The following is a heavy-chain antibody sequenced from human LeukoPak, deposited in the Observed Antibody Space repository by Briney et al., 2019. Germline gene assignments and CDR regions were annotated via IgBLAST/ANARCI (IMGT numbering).Heavy chain of an antibody. D-gene: IGHD6-19*01. J-gene: IGHJ4*02. CDR1: GFTFGDYA. Sequence: GGSLRLSCTASGFTFGDYAMSWFRQAPGKGLEWVGFIRSKAYGGTTEYAASVKGRFTISRDDSKSIAYLQMNSLKTEDTAVYYCTKELDSSGWCDFDYWGQGTLVTVSS. CDR2: IRSKAYGGTT. V-gene: IGHV3-49*03. CDR3: TKELDSSGWCDFDY.